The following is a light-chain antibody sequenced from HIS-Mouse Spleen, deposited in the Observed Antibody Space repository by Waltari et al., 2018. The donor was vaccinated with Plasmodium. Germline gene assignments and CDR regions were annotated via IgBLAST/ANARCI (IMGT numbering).Light chain of an antibody. J-gene: IGLJ3*02. CDR1: ALPKKY. Sequence: SYELTQPPSVSVSPGQTARITCSGDALPKKYAYWYQQKSGQAPVLVIYEDSKRPSGSPGGFSGSSSGTMATLTISGAQGEDEADYYCYATDSSGNHRVFGGGTKLTVL. CDR2: EDS. CDR3: YATDSSGNHRV. V-gene: IGLV3-10*01.